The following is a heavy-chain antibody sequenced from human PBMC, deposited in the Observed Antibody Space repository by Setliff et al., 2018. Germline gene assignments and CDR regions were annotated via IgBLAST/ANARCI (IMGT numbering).Heavy chain of an antibody. V-gene: IGHV4-34*01. CDR1: GGTFSDHH. D-gene: IGHD6-6*01. Sequence: PSETLSLTCAAYGGTFSDHHWTWIRQSPEKGLEWIGEINHRGSTNYNPSLKSRVTISIDTSKDQFSLKLISMTAADTAVYYCARGRNIAARLLDSWGQGTLVTVS. CDR2: INHRGST. CDR3: ARGRNIAARLLDS. J-gene: IGHJ4*02.